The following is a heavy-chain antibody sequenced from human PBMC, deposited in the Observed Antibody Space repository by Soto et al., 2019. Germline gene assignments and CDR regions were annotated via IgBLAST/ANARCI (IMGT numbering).Heavy chain of an antibody. CDR2: ISSSSSYI. D-gene: IGHD3-16*02. CDR1: VFTFSSYS. V-gene: IGHV3-21*01. CDR3: ARGEIGYDYIWWSYRFFYFDY. J-gene: IGHJ4*02. Sequence: EVQLVESGGGLVKPGGSLRLSCAASVFTFSSYSMNWVLQAPGKGLEWVSSISSSSSYIYYADSVKGRFTISRDNAKNSLYLQMNSMRSEDTAVYYCARGEIGYDYIWWSYRFFYFDYCGQGTLVTVSS.